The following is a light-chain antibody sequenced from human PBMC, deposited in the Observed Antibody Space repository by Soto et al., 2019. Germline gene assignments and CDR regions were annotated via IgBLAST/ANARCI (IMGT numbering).Light chain of an antibody. CDR3: QQYHEKVLP. CDR2: GTS. V-gene: IGKV3-15*01. CDR1: QRVSIN. Sequence: EVMMTQSPATLSVSPGERATLSCSPSQRVSINLAWDQQKPRQAPRLLIHGTSTRATDIPAMFSGSGSWTTFTLPIRSLPCADFAGSYCQQYHEKVLPFGGGTKLDIK. J-gene: IGKJ4*01.